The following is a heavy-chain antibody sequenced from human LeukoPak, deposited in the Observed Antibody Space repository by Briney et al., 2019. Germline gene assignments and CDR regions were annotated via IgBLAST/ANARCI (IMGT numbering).Heavy chain of an antibody. CDR1: GFTFSSYA. D-gene: IGHD5-12*01. CDR2: ISGRGGST. V-gene: IGHV3-23*01. J-gene: IGHJ4*02. CDR3: AKVSDSGYDQDDY. Sequence: GGALRLSCAASGFTFSSYAMSWVRQAPGKGLEWGSAISGRGGSTYYADSVKGRFTISRDNSKDTLYLQMNSLRAEDTAVYYCAKVSDSGYDQDDYWGQGTLVTVSS.